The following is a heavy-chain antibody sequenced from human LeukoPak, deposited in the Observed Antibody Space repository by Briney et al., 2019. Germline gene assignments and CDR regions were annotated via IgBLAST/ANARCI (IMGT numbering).Heavy chain of an antibody. CDR1: GGTFSSYA. D-gene: IGHD3-22*01. CDR2: IIPIFGTA. J-gene: IGHJ4*02. CDR3: ARDLTMGSGYYYGVFDY. Sequence: SVKVSCKASGGTFSSYAISWVRQAPGQGLEWMGGIIPIFGTANYAQKFQGRVTITADESTSTAYMELSSLRSEDTAVYYCARDLTMGSGYYYGVFDYWGQGTLVTVSS. V-gene: IGHV1-69*13.